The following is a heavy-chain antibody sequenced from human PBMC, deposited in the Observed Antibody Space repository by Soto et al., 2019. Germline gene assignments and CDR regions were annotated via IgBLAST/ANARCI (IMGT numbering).Heavy chain of an antibody. CDR3: VCGGNFFVY. CDR2: LDQDGSER. D-gene: IGHD3-16*01. J-gene: IGHJ4*02. Sequence: EVQLVESGGGLVQPGGSLRLSCAASGFTFSRNWMTWVRRPPGKGLEWVANLDQDGSERYDVDSVRGRFTISRDNDKNSLYLQMNSLRAEDTAVYYCVCGGNFFVYWGQGTLVTGSP. V-gene: IGHV3-7*01. CDR1: GFTFSRNW.